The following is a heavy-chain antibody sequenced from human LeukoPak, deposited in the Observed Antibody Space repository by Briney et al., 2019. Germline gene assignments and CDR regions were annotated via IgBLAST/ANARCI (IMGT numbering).Heavy chain of an antibody. CDR1: GFTLSNHW. J-gene: IGHJ6*02. CDR2: VNRDGSET. V-gene: IGHV3-7*03. Sequence: GGSLRLSCAASGFTLSNHWMTWVCQVPGRGPEWVANVNRDGSETYYLDSVKGRFTISKDNAKNSLYLQMNSLRAEDTALYHCAGNNGMDVWGQGTTVIVSS. CDR3: AGNNGMDV.